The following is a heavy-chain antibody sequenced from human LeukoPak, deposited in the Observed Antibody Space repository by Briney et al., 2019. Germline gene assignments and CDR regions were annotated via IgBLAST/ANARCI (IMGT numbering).Heavy chain of an antibody. D-gene: IGHD5-18*01. CDR1: GYSFTSHD. V-gene: IGHV1-8*01. J-gene: IGHJ4*02. CDR2: MNPNSGNT. CDR3: AKDRGYSYGHRSARFDY. Sequence: ASVKVSCKTSGYSFTSHDINWVRQAAGQGLEWMGWMNPNSGNTGCAQKFQGRVTMTRNTSTSTAYMELSSLRSEDTAVYYCAKDRGYSYGHRSARFDYWGQGTLVTVSS.